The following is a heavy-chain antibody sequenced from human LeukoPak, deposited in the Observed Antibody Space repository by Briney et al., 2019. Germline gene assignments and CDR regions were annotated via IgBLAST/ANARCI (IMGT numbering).Heavy chain of an antibody. V-gene: IGHV4-59*04. CDR2: LYHSGST. Sequence: SETLSLTCTVSGGSLSNYYWSWIRQPPGKGLEWIGILYHSGSTYYNPSLKTRVIISVDTSKNQFSLNLSSVTAADTAVYFCAGGFALLYFAEGFDPWGQGTLVTVSS. CDR3: AGGFALLYFAEGFDP. CDR1: GGSLSNYY. J-gene: IGHJ5*02. D-gene: IGHD3-10*01.